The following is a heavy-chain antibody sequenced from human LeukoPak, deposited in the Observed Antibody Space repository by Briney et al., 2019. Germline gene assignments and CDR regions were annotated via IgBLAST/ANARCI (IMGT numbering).Heavy chain of an antibody. CDR3: VKSTRVTTAYYYYGMDV. CDR2: ISSNGGST. Sequence: PGGSLRLSCSASGFTFSNYAMHWVCQAPGKGLEYVSAISSNGGSTFYADSVKGRFTISRDNSENTLYFQMNSLRAEDTAVYYCVKSTRVTTAYYYYGMDVWGQGTTVTVSS. V-gene: IGHV3-64D*06. J-gene: IGHJ6*02. CDR1: GFTFSNYA. D-gene: IGHD4-17*01.